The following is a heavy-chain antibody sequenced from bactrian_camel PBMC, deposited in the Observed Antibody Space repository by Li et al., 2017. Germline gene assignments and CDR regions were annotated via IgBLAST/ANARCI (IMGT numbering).Heavy chain of an antibody. CDR2: KYMDNGAP. CDR3: AAPWPLCRHSAWSAPNEYNF. D-gene: IGHD7*01. V-gene: IGHV3S6*01. J-gene: IGHJ4*01. CDR1: AYTGSSTC. Sequence: HVQLVESGGGSVQVGGSLRLSCAASAYTGSSTCMAWFRRAPGKDREALGVKYMDNGAPLTTDAVKGRFTISNDNAKSTLYLQMNSLEPNDTAMYYCAAPWPLCRHSAWSAPNEYNFWGQGTQVTVS.